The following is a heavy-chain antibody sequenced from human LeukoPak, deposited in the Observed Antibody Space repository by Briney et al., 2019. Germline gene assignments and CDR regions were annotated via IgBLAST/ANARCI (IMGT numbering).Heavy chain of an antibody. CDR1: GFTFSSYA. CDR2: IWYDGSNI. V-gene: IGHV3-33*08. Sequence: GGSLRLSCAASGFTFSSYAMSWVRQAPGKGLEWVAVIWYDGSNIYYADSVKGRFTISRDNSKNTLYLQMNSLRVEDTAVYYCARVASGIQLWAYFDYWGQGTLVTVSS. CDR3: ARVASGIQLWAYFDY. J-gene: IGHJ4*02. D-gene: IGHD5-18*01.